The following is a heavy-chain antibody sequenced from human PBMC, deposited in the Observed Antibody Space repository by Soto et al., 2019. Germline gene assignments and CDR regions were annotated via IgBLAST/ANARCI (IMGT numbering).Heavy chain of an antibody. CDR2: IDTSETT. J-gene: IGHJ6*02. CDR3: ARGPRGYVYYHGMDV. D-gene: IGHD3-16*01. Sequence: QVQVQESGPGLVKPSETLSLTCTVSGGSISSYYVSWIRQSAGKGLEWIGRIDTSETTNYNPSLKSRVTMSVDASKSQFSLNLSSVTAADTAVYYCARGPRGYVYYHGMDVWGQGTTVTVSS. V-gene: IGHV4-4*07. CDR1: GGSISSYY.